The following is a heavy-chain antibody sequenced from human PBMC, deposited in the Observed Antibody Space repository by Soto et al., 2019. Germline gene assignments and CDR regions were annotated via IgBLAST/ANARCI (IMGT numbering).Heavy chain of an antibody. D-gene: IGHD1-7*01. V-gene: IGHV1-69*06. Sequence: QVQLVQSGAEVKKPGSSVKVSCKASGGTFSSYAISWVRQAPGQGLEWMGGIIPIFGTANYAQKFQGRVMITADKSTSTAYMELSSLRSEDTAVYYCARGGRNYRYYYYGMDVWGQGTTVTVSS. J-gene: IGHJ6*02. CDR2: IIPIFGTA. CDR3: ARGGRNYRYYYYGMDV. CDR1: GGTFSSYA.